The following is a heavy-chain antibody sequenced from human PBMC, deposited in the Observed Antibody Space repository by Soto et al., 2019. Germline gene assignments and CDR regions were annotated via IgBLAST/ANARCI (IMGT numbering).Heavy chain of an antibody. CDR1: GFSLSTSGMG. CDR2: IYWDDDK. V-gene: IGHV2-5*02. Sequence: QITLKESGPTLVKPTQTLTLTCTFSGFSLSTSGMGAGWIRQPPGKALEWLALIYWDDDKRYSPSLKTRLTITKDTSKNQVVLTMTNMDPVDTATYYCAYSPPATVTTSAEYFQHWGQGTLVTVSS. D-gene: IGHD4-17*01. J-gene: IGHJ1*01. CDR3: AYSPPATVTTSAEYFQH.